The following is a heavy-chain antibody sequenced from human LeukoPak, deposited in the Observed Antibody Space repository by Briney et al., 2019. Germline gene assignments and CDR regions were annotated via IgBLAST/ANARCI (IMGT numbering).Heavy chain of an antibody. D-gene: IGHD2-15*01. CDR1: GFGFSTYG. J-gene: IGHJ3*02. CDR3: AKTSVCSGGSCYYDGIDI. V-gene: IGHV3-30*18. Sequence: PGGSLRLPCAASGFGFSTYGMHWVRQAPGKGLEWVAMISYDGSNKYYADSVKGRFTISRDNSKNTLYLQMSSLRVEDTAVYYCAKTSVCSGGSCYYDGIDIWGQGTMVTVSS. CDR2: ISYDGSNK.